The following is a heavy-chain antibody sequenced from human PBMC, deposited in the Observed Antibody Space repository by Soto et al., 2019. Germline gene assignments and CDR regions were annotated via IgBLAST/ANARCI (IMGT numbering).Heavy chain of an antibody. CDR3: ARGNTHGYYYMDV. CDR1: GASMNTYY. V-gene: IGHV4-59*08. D-gene: IGHD3-22*01. Sequence: QVQLQESGPGLVKPSETLSLTCAVSGASMNTYYWSWIRQPPGKGLEWIGYFYYSGLTNYNPSLKSRVTISRDTSKNQCSLKLSSVTAADTAVYFCARGNTHGYYYMDVWGRGTTVPVSS. CDR2: FYYSGLT. J-gene: IGHJ6*03.